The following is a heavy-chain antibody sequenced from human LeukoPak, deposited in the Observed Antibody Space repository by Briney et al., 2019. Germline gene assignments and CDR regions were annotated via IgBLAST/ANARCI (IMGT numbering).Heavy chain of an antibody. CDR1: GGSFSGYY. J-gene: IGHJ3*02. CDR2: INHSGST. V-gene: IGHV4-34*01. D-gene: IGHD3-22*01. CDR3: ARIGARAVVVINLIHAFDI. Sequence: SETLSLTCAVYGGSFSGYYWSWIRQPPGKGLEWIGEINHSGSTNYNPSLKSRVTISVDTSKNQFSLKLSSVTAADTAVYYCARIGARAVVVINLIHAFDIWGQGTMVTVSS.